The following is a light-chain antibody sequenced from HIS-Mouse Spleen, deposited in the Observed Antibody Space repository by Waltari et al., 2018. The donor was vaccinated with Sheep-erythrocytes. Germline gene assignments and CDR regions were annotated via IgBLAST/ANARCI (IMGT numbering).Light chain of an antibody. CDR1: SSAVGSYNL. CDR3: CSYAGSSTPWV. Sequence: QSALTQPASVSGSPGQSITISCTGTSSAVGSYNLVSWYQQHPGKAPKLMIYEGSKRPSGVSNRFPGSKSGNTASLTISGLQAEDEADYYCCSYAGSSTPWVFGGGTKLTVL. J-gene: IGLJ3*02. V-gene: IGLV2-23*01. CDR2: EGS.